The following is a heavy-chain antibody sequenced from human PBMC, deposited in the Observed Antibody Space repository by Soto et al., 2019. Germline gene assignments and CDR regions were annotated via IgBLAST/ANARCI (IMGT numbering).Heavy chain of an antibody. V-gene: IGHV3-53*02. CDR1: ALIVSTNY. CDR2: LYSGGST. CDR3: ARDRPGDEGDAFDI. J-gene: IGHJ3*02. D-gene: IGHD3-10*01. Sequence: EVQLVETGGGLIQPGGSLRLSCAASALIVSTNYMNWVRQAPGKGLEWVSVLYSGGSTHYAGSVKGRFIISRDNSKNTLYLQVNSLRAEDTAVYYCARDRPGDEGDAFDIWGHGTLVTVSS.